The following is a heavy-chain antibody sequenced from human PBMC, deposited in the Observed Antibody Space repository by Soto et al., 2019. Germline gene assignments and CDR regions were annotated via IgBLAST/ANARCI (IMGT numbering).Heavy chain of an antibody. CDR1: GGSISSGGYS. D-gene: IGHD3-3*02. CDR2: IYHSGST. J-gene: IGHJ6*02. CDR3: ASFSALGKDYAVDV. Sequence: SETLSLTCAVSGGSISSGGYSWSWIRQPPGKGLEWIGYIYHSGSTYYNPSLKSRVTLSVDRSKNQFSLKLSSVTAADAAVYFCASFSALGKDYAVDVWGQGTTVTVSS. V-gene: IGHV4-30-2*01.